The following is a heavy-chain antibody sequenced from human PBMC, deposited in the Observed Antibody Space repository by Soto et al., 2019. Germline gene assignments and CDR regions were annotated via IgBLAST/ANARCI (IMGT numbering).Heavy chain of an antibody. CDR1: GFTFSSYA. V-gene: IGHV3-30-3*01. D-gene: IGHD6-19*01. CDR3: ARDRGAVASPGGRYFYHGMDV. Sequence: PGGSLRLSCAASGFTFSSYAMHWVRQAPGKGLEWVAVISYDGSNKYYADSVKGRFTISRDNSKNTLYLQMNSLRAEDTAVYYCARDRGAVASPGGRYFYHGMDVWGQGTTVTVSS. J-gene: IGHJ6*02. CDR2: ISYDGSNK.